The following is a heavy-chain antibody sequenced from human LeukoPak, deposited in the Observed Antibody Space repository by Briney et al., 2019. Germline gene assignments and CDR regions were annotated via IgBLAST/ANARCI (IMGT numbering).Heavy chain of an antibody. CDR1: GLIFSNYG. Sequence: GESLTLSHSASGLIFSNYGMHWVHQPPRKGREWVAFIRYVESNNFYAHSAKGRFTLSRENSKNTLLLQINILSAEDAAVFYWSTMQWLEGVDCFDLWGQGTLVTVSS. CDR3: STMQWLEGVDCFDL. J-gene: IGHJ5*02. CDR2: IRYVESNN. V-gene: IGHV3-30*02. D-gene: IGHD6-19*01.